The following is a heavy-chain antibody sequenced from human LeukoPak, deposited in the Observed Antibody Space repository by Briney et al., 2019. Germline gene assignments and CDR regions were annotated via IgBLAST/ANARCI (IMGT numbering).Heavy chain of an antibody. CDR3: AKDRLVVAPAAMTSNFDY. CDR2: ISGSGGST. Sequence: GGSLRLSCAASGFTFSSYAMSWVRQAPGKGLEWVSAISGSGGSTYYADSVKGRLTISRDNSKNTLFLQMNSLRGEDTAVYYYAKDRLVVAPAAMTSNFDYWGQGTLVTVSS. D-gene: IGHD2-2*01. V-gene: IGHV3-23*01. CDR1: GFTFSSYA. J-gene: IGHJ4*02.